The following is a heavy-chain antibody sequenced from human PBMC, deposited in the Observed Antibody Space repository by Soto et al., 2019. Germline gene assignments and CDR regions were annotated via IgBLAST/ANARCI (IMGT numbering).Heavy chain of an antibody. J-gene: IGHJ6*02. CDR3: ARLGGYCDRTGCYGYYALDV. CDR2: IYHSGST. V-gene: IGHV4-30-4*01. D-gene: IGHD2-15*01. CDR1: GGSISSGDYY. Sequence: SETLSLTCTVSGGSISSGDYYWSWIRQPPGKGLEWIGYIYHSGSTYYNPSLKSRVTISVDASKNDFSLKVTSATVADTAIYYCARLGGYCDRTGCYGYYALDVWGQGTTVTVSS.